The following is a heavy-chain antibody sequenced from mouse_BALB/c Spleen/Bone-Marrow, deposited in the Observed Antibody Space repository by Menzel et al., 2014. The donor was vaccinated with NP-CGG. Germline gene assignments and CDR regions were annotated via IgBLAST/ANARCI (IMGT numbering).Heavy chain of an antibody. CDR1: GFNVKDTY. Sequence: EVKLVESGAELVKPGASVKLFCTASGFNVKDTYMQWVKQRPEQGLEWIGRIDPANGNTQYDPTFQGKATITTDTSSNTAYLQLSSLTSEDTAVYYCTRGGHYYGSDALDYWGQGTSVTVSS. CDR3: TRGGHYYGSDALDY. D-gene: IGHD1-2*01. V-gene: IGHV14-3*02. J-gene: IGHJ4*01. CDR2: IDPANGNT.